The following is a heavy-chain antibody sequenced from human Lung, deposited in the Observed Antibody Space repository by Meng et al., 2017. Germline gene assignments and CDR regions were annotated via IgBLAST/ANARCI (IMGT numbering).Heavy chain of an antibody. CDR3: ARFDISSSGRGDY. CDR1: GGSITSSTW. V-gene: IGHV4-4*02. Sequence: QWQLQESGPGRVKPSGTLTLACAVAGGSITSSTWWSWVRQTPGKGLEWFGEIFHSGSTNYNPPLESRVTISVDKSKNQFSLKVYSVTAADTATYYCARFDISSSGRGDYWGQGILVTVSS. D-gene: IGHD1-26*01. CDR2: IFHSGST. J-gene: IGHJ4*02.